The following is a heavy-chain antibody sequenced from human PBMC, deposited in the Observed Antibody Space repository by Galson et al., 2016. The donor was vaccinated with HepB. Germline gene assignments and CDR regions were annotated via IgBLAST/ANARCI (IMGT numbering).Heavy chain of an antibody. CDR1: GFMFSSYA. V-gene: IGHV3-15*07. CDR2: IKRKSDGGTT. J-gene: IGHJ4*02. CDR3: STDAGRYTYGYLGY. D-gene: IGHD5-18*01. Sequence: SLRLSCAASGFMFSSYAMHWVRQAPGKGLEWVGRIKRKSDGGTTDYAAPVKGRFTISRDDSKNTLHLQMNSLKTEDTGVYYCSTDAGRYTYGYLGYWGQGTLVTVSS.